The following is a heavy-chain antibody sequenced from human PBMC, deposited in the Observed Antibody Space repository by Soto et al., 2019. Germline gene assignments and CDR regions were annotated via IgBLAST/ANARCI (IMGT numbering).Heavy chain of an antibody. CDR1: GFSFSNYA. J-gene: IGHJ3*02. CDR3: AKPAFKGITRTRRGAFDI. D-gene: IGHD1-7*01. V-gene: IGHV3-23*01. CDR2: IRGNGADT. Sequence: EVQLLESGGGLVQPGGSLRLSCAASGFSFSNYAMSWVRQAPGKGLEWVSAIRGNGADTYHADSVKGRFTISRDNSMNTFSLQMTSLRAEDTAVYYCAKPAFKGITRTRRGAFDIWGQGTMVIVSS.